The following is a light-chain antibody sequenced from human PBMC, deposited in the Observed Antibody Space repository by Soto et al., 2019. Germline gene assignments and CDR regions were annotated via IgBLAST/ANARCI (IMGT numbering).Light chain of an antibody. CDR2: DAS. CDR1: QSISSD. V-gene: IGKV3-11*01. Sequence: ESVLTQSPATLSLSPGERATLSCRASQSISSDLAWYHQKPGQAPRLFIYDASNRVTGIPARFRGSGSGTDFTLPIRTLESDDYAVYYCRQRSSWPRRCGPGTKVDIK. J-gene: IGKJ1*01. CDR3: RQRSSWPRR.